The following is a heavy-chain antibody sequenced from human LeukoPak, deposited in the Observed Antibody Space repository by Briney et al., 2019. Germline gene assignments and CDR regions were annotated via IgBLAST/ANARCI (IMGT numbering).Heavy chain of an antibody. CDR2: IYYSGST. J-gene: IGHJ3*02. Sequence: SETLSLTCTVSGGSISSYYWSWIRQPPGKGLEWIGYIYYSGSTNYNPSLKSRVTISVDTSKNQFSLTLSSVTAADRAVYYCARGVNYYESSGPGGDAFDIWGQGTMVTVSS. V-gene: IGHV4-59*01. CDR1: GGSISSYY. D-gene: IGHD3-22*01. CDR3: ARGVNYYESSGPGGDAFDI.